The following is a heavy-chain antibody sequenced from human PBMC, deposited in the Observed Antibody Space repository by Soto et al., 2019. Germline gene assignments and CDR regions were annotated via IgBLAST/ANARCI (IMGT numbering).Heavy chain of an antibody. D-gene: IGHD2-15*01. V-gene: IGHV3-30-3*01. J-gene: IGHJ3*02. Sequence: QVQLVESGGGVVQPGRSLRLSCAASGFTFSSYAMHWVRQAPGKGLEWVAVISYDGSNKYYADSVKGRFTISRDNSKNTLYLQMNSLRAEDTAVYYCAMSQGYCSGGSCYSVPAFDIWGQGTMVTVSS. CDR3: AMSQGYCSGGSCYSVPAFDI. CDR1: GFTFSSYA. CDR2: ISYDGSNK.